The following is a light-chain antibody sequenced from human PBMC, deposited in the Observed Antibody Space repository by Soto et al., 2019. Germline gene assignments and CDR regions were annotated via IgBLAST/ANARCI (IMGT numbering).Light chain of an antibody. Sequence: EIVMTQSPATLSVSPGERATLSCRASQSVSANLAWYQQKPGQAPILLIYGASTRAAGVPARFSGSGSGTEFNLTISSLQYEDFAGYYCQQYNNWPPWTFGQGSKVEIK. CDR2: GAS. J-gene: IGKJ1*01. CDR1: QSVSAN. V-gene: IGKV3-15*01. CDR3: QQYNNWPPWT.